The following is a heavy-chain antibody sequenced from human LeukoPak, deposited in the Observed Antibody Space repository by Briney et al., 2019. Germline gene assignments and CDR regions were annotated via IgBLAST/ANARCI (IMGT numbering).Heavy chain of an antibody. CDR1: GYTFTGYY. J-gene: IGHJ3*02. Sequence: ASVKVSCKASGYTFTGYYMHWVRQAPGQGLEWMGWINPNSGGTNYAQKFQGRVTMTRDTSISTAYMELSRLRSDDTAVYYCAKGRESYYGDYTGAFDIWGQGTMVTVSS. D-gene: IGHD4-17*01. CDR2: INPNSGGT. V-gene: IGHV1-2*02. CDR3: AKGRESYYGDYTGAFDI.